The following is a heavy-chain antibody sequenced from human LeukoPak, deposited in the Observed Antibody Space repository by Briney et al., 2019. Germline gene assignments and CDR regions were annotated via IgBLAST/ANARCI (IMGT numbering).Heavy chain of an antibody. CDR1: GFTFSSYW. Sequence: GGSLRLSCAASGFTFSSYWMHWVRQAPGKGLVWVSRINSDGSSTSYADSVKGRFTISRDNAKNTLYLQMNSLRAEDTAFYYCARTFEKVTATNWFDPWGQGTLVTVSS. V-gene: IGHV3-74*01. J-gene: IGHJ5*02. CDR2: INSDGSST. D-gene: IGHD2-21*02. CDR3: ARTFEKVTATNWFDP.